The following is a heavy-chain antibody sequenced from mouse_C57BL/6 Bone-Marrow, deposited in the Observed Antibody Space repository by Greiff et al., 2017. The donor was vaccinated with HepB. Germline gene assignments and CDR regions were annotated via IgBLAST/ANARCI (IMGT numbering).Heavy chain of an antibody. J-gene: IGHJ2*01. D-gene: IGHD4-1*01. CDR1: GYSITSGYY. CDR2: ISYDGSN. Sequence: EVQLQESGPGLVKPSQSLSLTCSVTGYSITSGYYWNWIRQFPGNKLEWMGYISYDGSNNYNPSLKNRISITRDTSKNQFLLKLNSVTTEDTATYYCAREEGLTGTDFDYWGQGTTLTVSS. CDR3: AREEGLTGTDFDY. V-gene: IGHV3-6*01.